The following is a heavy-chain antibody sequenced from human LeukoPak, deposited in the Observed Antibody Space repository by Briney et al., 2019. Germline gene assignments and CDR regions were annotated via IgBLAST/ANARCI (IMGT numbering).Heavy chain of an antibody. CDR3: AVYLAGQGGRGN. V-gene: IGHV4-4*09. J-gene: IGHJ4*02. CDR2: SGGI. Sequence: KPSETLSLTCTVSGGSISSHHWSWIRQPPGKGLEWIGYSGGIYYNPSLRSRVTISVDTSKNQFSLKLTSVTAADTAVYFCAVYLAGQGGRGNWGQGTQVTVSS. CDR1: GGSISSHH. D-gene: IGHD2-15*01.